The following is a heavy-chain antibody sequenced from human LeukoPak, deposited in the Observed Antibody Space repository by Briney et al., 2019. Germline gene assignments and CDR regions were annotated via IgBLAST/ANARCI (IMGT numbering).Heavy chain of an antibody. CDR1: GFTFSSYE. D-gene: IGHD3-22*01. V-gene: IGHV3-48*03. J-gene: IGHJ4*02. CDR2: ISSSGSTI. CDR3: ARETGFGWYYDSSGVDY. Sequence: GGSLRLSCAASGFTFSSYEMNWVRQAPGRGLEWVSYISSSGSTIYYADSVKGRFTISRDNAKNSLYLQMNSLRAEDTAVYYCARETGFGWYYDSSGVDYWGQGTLVTVSS.